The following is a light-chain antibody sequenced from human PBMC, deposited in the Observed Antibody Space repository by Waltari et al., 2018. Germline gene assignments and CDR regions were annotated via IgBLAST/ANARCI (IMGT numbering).Light chain of an antibody. CDR3: QQHGTLPAT. CDR1: QSVSSSS. V-gene: IGKV3-20*01. Sequence: EIVLTQSPGTASLSPGERVTLSCRASQSVSSSSLAWYQQKPGQAPRLLIYRTSSRATGIPDRFSGSGSGTDFSLTISRLEPEDFAVYYCQQHGTLPATFGQGTKVEIK. J-gene: IGKJ1*01. CDR2: RTS.